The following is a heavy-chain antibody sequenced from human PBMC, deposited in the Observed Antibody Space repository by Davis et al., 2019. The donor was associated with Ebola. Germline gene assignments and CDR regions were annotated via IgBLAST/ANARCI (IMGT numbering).Heavy chain of an antibody. CDR3: ARGRGYCSSTSCQYYYYYYGMDV. CDR1: GGSISSYY. Sequence: SETLSLTCTVSGGSISSYYWSWIRQPPGKGLEWIGYIYYSGSTYYNPSLKSRVTISVDTSKNQFSLKLSSVTAADTAVYYCARGRGYCSSTSCQYYYYYYGMDVWGQGTTVTVSS. D-gene: IGHD2-2*01. V-gene: IGHV4-59*08. CDR2: IYYSGST. J-gene: IGHJ6*02.